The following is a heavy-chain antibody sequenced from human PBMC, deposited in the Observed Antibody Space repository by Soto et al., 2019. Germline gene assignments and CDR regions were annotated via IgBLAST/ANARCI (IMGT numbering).Heavy chain of an antibody. CDR2: ISDDGINK. J-gene: IGHJ4*02. D-gene: IGHD4-17*01. Sequence: QVQLVESGGGVVQPGRSPRLSCSASGFTFSDYAIHWVRQAPGKGLEWVAVISDDGINKYTADSVKGRFIISRDNSKNTVFLQMSSLGPEDTAVYYCARRLTTSVTAMGYWGQGTLVTVSS. V-gene: IGHV3-30-3*01. CDR3: ARRLTTSVTAMGY. CDR1: GFTFSDYA.